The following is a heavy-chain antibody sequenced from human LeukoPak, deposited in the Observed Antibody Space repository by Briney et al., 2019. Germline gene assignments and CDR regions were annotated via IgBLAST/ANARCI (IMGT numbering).Heavy chain of an antibody. J-gene: IGHJ5*02. CDR1: GGSINNYY. V-gene: IGHV4-59*08. D-gene: IGHD4-23*01. CDR2: IYYSGST. CDR3: AGRTTVVTPGWFDP. Sequence: SETLSLTCTVSGGSINNYYWSWIRQPPGKGLEWIGYIYYSGSTNYNPSLKSRVTISVDTSKNQFSLKLSSVTAADTAVYYCAGRTTVVTPGWFDPWGQGTLVTVSS.